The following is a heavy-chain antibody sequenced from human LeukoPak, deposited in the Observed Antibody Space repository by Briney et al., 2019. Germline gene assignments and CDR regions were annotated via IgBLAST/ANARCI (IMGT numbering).Heavy chain of an antibody. CDR1: GFTFSNAY. CDR3: ARDPSGNLHFDY. J-gene: IGHJ4*02. V-gene: IGHV3-53*01. D-gene: IGHD6-19*01. Sequence: PGGSLRLSCAASGFTFSNAYMNWVRQAPGKGLEWVSVLYSGGSTFYADSVKGRFTISRDTSKNTLYLHMNSLRADDTAVYYCARDPSGNLHFDYWGQGTLVTVSS. CDR2: LYSGGST.